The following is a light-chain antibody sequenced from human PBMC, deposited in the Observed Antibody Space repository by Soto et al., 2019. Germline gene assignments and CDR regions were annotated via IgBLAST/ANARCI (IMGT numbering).Light chain of an antibody. J-gene: IGLJ1*01. V-gene: IGLV2-23*02. CDR3: CSYAGNSEV. CDR1: SSDVGAYNY. Sequence: QSVLTQPASVSGSPGQLITISCTGTSSDVGAYNYVSWYQQHPGKAPKLMIYEVTERPSGVSNRFSGSKSGNTASLTISGLQPDDEADYYCCSYAGNSEVFGTGTKVTVL. CDR2: EVT.